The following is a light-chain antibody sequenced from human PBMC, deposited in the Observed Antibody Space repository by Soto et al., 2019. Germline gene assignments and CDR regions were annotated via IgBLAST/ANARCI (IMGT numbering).Light chain of an antibody. CDR2: AAS. V-gene: IGKV3-11*01. CDR1: QSIRTY. CDR3: QHRSH. J-gene: IGKJ4*01. Sequence: EIVLTQSPATLSLFPGERATLSCRASQSIRTYLAWYQQKPGQAPRLLMSAASNRATGIPARFSGSGSGTDFTLTISSLEPEDFAVYYCQHRSHFGGGTKVEIK.